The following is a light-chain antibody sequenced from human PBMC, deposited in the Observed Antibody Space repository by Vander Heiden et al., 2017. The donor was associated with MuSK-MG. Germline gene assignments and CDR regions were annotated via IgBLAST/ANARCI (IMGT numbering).Light chain of an antibody. J-gene: IGKJ3*01. Sequence: EIVLTQSPATLSLSPGERATLSCRASQSVSSYLAWYQQKPGQAPRLLIYDASNRATGIKARFSGSGDGTDFTLTISSREPEDFAVYYCQQRSNGHPVVTFGHGTKVDIK. CDR1: QSVSSY. V-gene: IGKV3-11*01. CDR2: DAS. CDR3: QQRSNGHPVVT.